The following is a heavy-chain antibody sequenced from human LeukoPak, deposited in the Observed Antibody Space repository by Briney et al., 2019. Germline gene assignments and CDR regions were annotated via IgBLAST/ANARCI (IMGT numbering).Heavy chain of an antibody. Sequence: PGGSLRLSCAASEFTFSSYGMHWVRQAPGKGLEWVAVIWYDGSNKYYADSVKGRFTISRDNSKNTLYLQMNSLRAEDTAVYYCARDLLQDYYDSSGSLGYWGQGTLVTVSS. V-gene: IGHV3-33*01. CDR2: IWYDGSNK. CDR3: ARDLLQDYYDSSGSLGY. CDR1: EFTFSSYG. D-gene: IGHD3-22*01. J-gene: IGHJ4*02.